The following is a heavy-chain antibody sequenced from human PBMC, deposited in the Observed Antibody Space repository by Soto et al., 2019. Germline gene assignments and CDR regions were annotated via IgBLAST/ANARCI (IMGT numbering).Heavy chain of an antibody. J-gene: IGHJ4*02. CDR1: GYTFTDYY. D-gene: IGHD3-22*01. Sequence: GASVKVSCKASGYTFTDYYIHWVRLAPGQGLEWMGWIDPNNGDTNYAQKFQGRVTMTRDTSISTAYMELSSLRSDDTAVYYCAGPHYYDSSAYYSFDYWGQGTLVTVSS. CDR2: IDPNNGDT. CDR3: AGPHYYDSSAYYSFDY. V-gene: IGHV1-2*02.